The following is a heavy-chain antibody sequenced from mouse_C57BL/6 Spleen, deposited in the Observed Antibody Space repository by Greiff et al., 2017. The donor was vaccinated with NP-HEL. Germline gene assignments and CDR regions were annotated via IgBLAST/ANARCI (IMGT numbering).Heavy chain of an antibody. V-gene: IGHV1-18*01. CDR2: INPNNGGP. J-gene: IGHJ4*01. D-gene: IGHD1-1*01. Sequence: VQLQQSGPELVKPGASVKIPCKASGYTFTDYNMDWVKQSHGKSLEWIGDINPNNGGPIYNPKFKGTAPLTVDQSSCTAYMELRSLTSEETAVYYGARGYYYYGSTYYAMDYWGQGTSVTVSS. CDR3: ARGYYYYGSTYYAMDY. CDR1: GYTFTDYN.